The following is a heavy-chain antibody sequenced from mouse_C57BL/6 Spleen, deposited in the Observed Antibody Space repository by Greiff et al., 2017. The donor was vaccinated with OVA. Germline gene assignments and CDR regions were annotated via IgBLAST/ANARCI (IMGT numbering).Heavy chain of an antibody. V-gene: IGHV2-6*01. J-gene: IGHJ3*01. CDR3: ASAGTGTGFAY. CDR1: GFSLTSYG. D-gene: IGHD4-1*01. Sequence: QVQLQQSGPGLVAPSQSLSITCTVSGFSLTSYGVDWVRQSPGKGLEWLGVIWGVGSTNYNSALKSRLSISKDNSKSQVFLKMNSLQTDDTAMYYCASAGTGTGFAYWGQGTLVTVSA. CDR2: IWGVGST.